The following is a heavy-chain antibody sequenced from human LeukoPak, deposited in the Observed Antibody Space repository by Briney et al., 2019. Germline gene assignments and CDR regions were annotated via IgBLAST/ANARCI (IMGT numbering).Heavy chain of an antibody. J-gene: IGHJ4*02. Sequence: GGSLRLSGAASGFVFSDYYMSWIRQAPGKGLEWISYISRSSSYTNYVDSVKGRFTISRDNAKNSLYLQMNSLRAEDTAVYYCARAVSVSSYYFDCWGQGTLVTVSS. V-gene: IGHV3-11*05. CDR3: ARAVSVSSYYFDC. CDR1: GFVFSDYY. CDR2: ISRSSSYT. D-gene: IGHD5/OR15-5a*01.